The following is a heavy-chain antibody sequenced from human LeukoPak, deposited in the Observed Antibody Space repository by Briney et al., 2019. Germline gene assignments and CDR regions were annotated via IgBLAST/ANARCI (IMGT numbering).Heavy chain of an antibody. V-gene: IGHV3-23*01. D-gene: IGHD6-13*01. J-gene: IGHJ4*02. CDR3: VKAGRLGVGPDCLRSSCPYFDY. CDR1: GFTFSNYA. CDR2: ISGSGGST. Sequence: PGGSLRLSCAASGFTFSNYAMSWVRQAPGKGLEWVSAISGSGGSTYYADSVKGRFTISRDNSKNTLYVQMNSLRAEDTAVYYCVKAGRLGVGPDCLRSSCPYFDYWGQGTLVTVSS.